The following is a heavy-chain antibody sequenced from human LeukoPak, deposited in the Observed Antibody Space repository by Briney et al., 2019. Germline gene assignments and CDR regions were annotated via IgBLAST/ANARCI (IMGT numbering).Heavy chain of an antibody. CDR3: AKDYSYGSGTSDAFDI. V-gene: IGHV3-9*01. Sequence: GGSLRLSCAASGFTFDDYAMHWVRQAPGKGLEWVSGISWNSGSIGYADSVKGQFTISRDNAKNSLYLQMNSLRAEDTALYYCAKDYSYGSGTSDAFDIWGQGTMVTVSS. J-gene: IGHJ3*02. CDR1: GFTFDDYA. CDR2: ISWNSGSI. D-gene: IGHD3-10*01.